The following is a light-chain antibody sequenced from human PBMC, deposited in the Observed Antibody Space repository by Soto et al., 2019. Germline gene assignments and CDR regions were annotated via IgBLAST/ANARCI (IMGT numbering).Light chain of an antibody. CDR1: QNINND. CDR3: QQRNSWPPT. CDR2: DVS. Sequence: EIVLTQSPATLSLSPGGRASLSYRASQNINNDLAWYQQKPGQAPRLLIYDVSNRATGIPARFSGSGSGTDFTLTISSLAPEDSAIYYCQQRNSWPPTFGGGTKVEI. V-gene: IGKV3-11*01. J-gene: IGKJ4*01.